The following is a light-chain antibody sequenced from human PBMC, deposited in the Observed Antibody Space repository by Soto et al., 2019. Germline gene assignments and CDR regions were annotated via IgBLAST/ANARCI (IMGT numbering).Light chain of an antibody. CDR2: YVS. Sequence: QSVLTQPASVSGSPGQSITISCTGTSSDVGGYNYVSWYQQHPGKAPKLMIYYVSNRPSGVSNRFSGSKSGNTASLTISGLKADDEADYYCSSYTSSSTLVFGGGTKLTVL. CDR3: SSYTSSSTLV. J-gene: IGLJ2*01. CDR1: SSDVGGYNY. V-gene: IGLV2-14*01.